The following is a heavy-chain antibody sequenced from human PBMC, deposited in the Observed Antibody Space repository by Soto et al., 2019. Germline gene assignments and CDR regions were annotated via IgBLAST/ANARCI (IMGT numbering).Heavy chain of an antibody. J-gene: IGHJ4*02. V-gene: IGHV1-18*01. Sequence: ASVKVSCKASGYTFTSYGISWVRQAPGQGLEWMGWISAYNGNTNYAQKLQGRVTMTTDTSTSTAYMELRSLRSDDTAVYYWARDILRGKQQLAPAFDYWGQGTLVTVSS. CDR1: GYTFTSYG. CDR3: ARDILRGKQQLAPAFDY. D-gene: IGHD6-13*01. CDR2: ISAYNGNT.